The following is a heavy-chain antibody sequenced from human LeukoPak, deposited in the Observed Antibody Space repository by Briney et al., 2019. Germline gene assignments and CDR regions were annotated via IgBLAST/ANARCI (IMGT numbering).Heavy chain of an antibody. V-gene: IGHV3-7*03. D-gene: IGHD6-13*01. CDR3: ARYSSSWYYYYYGMDV. Sequence: GGSLRLSCAASGFTFSSYWMSWVRQALGKGLEWVANIKQDGSEKYYVDSVKGRFTISRDNAKNSLYLQMNSLRAEDTAVYYCARYSSSWYYYYYGMDVWGQGTTVTVSS. J-gene: IGHJ6*02. CDR1: GFTFSSYW. CDR2: IKQDGSEK.